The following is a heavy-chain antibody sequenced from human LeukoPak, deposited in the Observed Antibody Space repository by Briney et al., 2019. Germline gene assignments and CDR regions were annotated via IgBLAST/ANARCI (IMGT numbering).Heavy chain of an antibody. D-gene: IGHD2-2*01. V-gene: IGHV3-23*01. Sequence: GGSLRLSCAASGFTFSSYAMSWVRQAPGKGLEWVSAISGSGGSTYYAGSVKGRFTISRDNSKNTLYLQMNSLRAEDTAVYYCAKSRPYQNIVVVPAARYYYYMDVWGKGTTVTVSS. CDR1: GFTFSSYA. CDR3: AKSRPYQNIVVVPAARYYYYMDV. J-gene: IGHJ6*03. CDR2: ISGSGGST.